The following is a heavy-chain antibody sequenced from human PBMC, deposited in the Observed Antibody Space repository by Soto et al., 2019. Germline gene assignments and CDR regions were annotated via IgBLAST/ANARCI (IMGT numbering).Heavy chain of an antibody. Sequence: QVQLVESGGGVVQPGRSLRLSCAASGFTFSSYGMHWVRQAPGKGLEWVAVIWYDGSNKYYADSVKGRFTISRDNSKNTLYLQMNSLRDEDTAMYYCARASGPFDYWCQGTLVTVSS. CDR1: GFTFSSYG. V-gene: IGHV3-33*01. CDR3: ARASGPFDY. J-gene: IGHJ4*02. CDR2: IWYDGSNK.